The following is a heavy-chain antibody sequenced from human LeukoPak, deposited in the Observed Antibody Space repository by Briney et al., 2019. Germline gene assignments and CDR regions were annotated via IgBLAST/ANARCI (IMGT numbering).Heavy chain of an antibody. CDR2: IIPILGIA. Sequence: GASVKVSCKASGGTFSSYAISWVRQAPGQGLEWMGRIIPILGIANYAQKFQGRVTITADKSTSTAYMELSSLRSEDTAVYYCARVWLEGYSYGSWGYYYGMDVWGQGTTVTVSS. D-gene: IGHD5-18*01. CDR1: GGTFSSYA. CDR3: ARVWLEGYSYGSWGYYYGMDV. V-gene: IGHV1-69*04. J-gene: IGHJ6*02.